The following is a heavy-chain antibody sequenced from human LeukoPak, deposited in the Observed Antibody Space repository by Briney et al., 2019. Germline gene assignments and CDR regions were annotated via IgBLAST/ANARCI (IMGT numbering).Heavy chain of an antibody. D-gene: IGHD5-12*01. CDR2: ISSSSSYI. CDR3: ARDRGYSGYDTGGD. Sequence: GSLRLSCAASGFTFSSYSRNWVRQAPGKGREWVSLISSSSSYIYYADSVKGRFTISRDNAKNSLYLQMNSLRAEDTAVYYCARDRGYSGYDTGGDWGQGTLVTVSS. CDR1: GFTFSSYS. V-gene: IGHV3-21*01. J-gene: IGHJ4*02.